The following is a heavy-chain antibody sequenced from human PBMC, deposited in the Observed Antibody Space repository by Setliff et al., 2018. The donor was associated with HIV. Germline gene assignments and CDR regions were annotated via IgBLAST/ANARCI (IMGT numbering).Heavy chain of an antibody. J-gene: IGHJ4*02. Sequence: GGSLRLSCTASGFAFESYAMHWVRQAPGKGLEWVSGISWSSGNIVYADSVKGRFTISRDNAKNSLYLQMNSLRVEDTAFYYCVKDYDVLTANPDSWGQGTLVTVSS. CDR2: ISWSSGNI. D-gene: IGHD3-9*01. V-gene: IGHV3-9*01. CDR3: VKDYDVLTANPDS. CDR1: GFAFESYA.